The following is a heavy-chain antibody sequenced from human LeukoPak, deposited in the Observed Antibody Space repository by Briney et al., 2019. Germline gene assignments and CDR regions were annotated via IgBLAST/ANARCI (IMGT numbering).Heavy chain of an antibody. CDR2: INPSGGST. CDR1: GYTFTSYY. D-gene: IGHD3-9*01. V-gene: IGHV1-46*01. J-gene: IGHJ5*02. CDR3: ARSGLRYFDWDSDGVWFDP. Sequence: ASVKVSCKASGYTFTSYYMHWVRQAPGQGLEWMGIINPSGGSTSYAQKFQGRVTMTRDTSTSTVYMELGSLRSEDTAVYYCARSGLRYFDWDSDGVWFDPWGQGTLVTVSS.